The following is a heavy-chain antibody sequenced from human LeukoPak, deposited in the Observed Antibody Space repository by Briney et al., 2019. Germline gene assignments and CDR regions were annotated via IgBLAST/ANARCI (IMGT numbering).Heavy chain of an antibody. CDR1: GGSISSYY. CDR3: ARAQVVPAPGDP. Sequence: SETLSLTCTVSGGSISSYYWSWIRQPPGKGLEWIGSIYHSGSTYYNPSLKSRVTISVDTSKNQFSLKLSSVTAADTAVYYCARAQVVPAPGDPWGQGTLVTVSS. J-gene: IGHJ5*02. V-gene: IGHV4-59*12. CDR2: IYHSGST. D-gene: IGHD2-2*01.